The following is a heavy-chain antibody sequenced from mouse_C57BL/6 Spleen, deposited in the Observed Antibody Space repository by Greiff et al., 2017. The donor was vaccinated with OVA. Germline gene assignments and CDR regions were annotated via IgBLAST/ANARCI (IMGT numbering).Heavy chain of an antibody. D-gene: IGHD4-1*01. Sequence: QVQLKESGPGLVQPSQSLSITCTVSGFPLTSYGVHWVRQSPGKGLEWLGVIWSGGSTDYNAAFISRLSISKDNSKSQVFFKMNSLQADDTAIYYCARTTGPFAYWGQGTLVTVSA. CDR1: GFPLTSYG. J-gene: IGHJ3*01. V-gene: IGHV2-2*01. CDR2: IWSGGST. CDR3: ARTTGPFAY.